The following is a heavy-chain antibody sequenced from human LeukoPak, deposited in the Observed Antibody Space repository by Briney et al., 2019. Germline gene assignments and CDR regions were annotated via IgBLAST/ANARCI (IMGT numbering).Heavy chain of an antibody. CDR1: GYTFSSYG. J-gene: IGHJ5*02. Sequence: GASVKVSCKASGYTFSSYGISWVRQAPGQGLEWMRWISAYNGNTNYAQMVQGRVTMTTDTSTSTAYMEVRSLRSDDTAMYYCARDVGDIVTIPAAISVPWGPGTLVTVSS. D-gene: IGHD2-2*01. CDR3: ARDVGDIVTIPAAISVP. V-gene: IGHV1-18*01. CDR2: ISAYNGNT.